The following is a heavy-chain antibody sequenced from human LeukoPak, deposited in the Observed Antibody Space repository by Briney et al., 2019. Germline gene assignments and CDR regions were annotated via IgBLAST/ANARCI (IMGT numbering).Heavy chain of an antibody. D-gene: IGHD3-22*01. V-gene: IGHV4-34*01. CDR3: ARATSGYYFDF. Sequence: PSETLSLTCAVYGGSFSGYFWSWIRQPPGKGLEWIGEINHSGSTNYNPSLKSRVIMSVDKSKNQFSLKLSSVTAADTAVYFCARATSGYYFDFWDQGTLVTVSS. CDR1: GGSFSGYF. CDR2: INHSGST. J-gene: IGHJ4*02.